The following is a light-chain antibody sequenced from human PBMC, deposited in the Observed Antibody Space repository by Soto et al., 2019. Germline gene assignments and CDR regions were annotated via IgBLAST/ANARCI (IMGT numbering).Light chain of an antibody. CDR2: GNS. J-gene: IGLJ2*01. Sequence: QSVLTQPASGSGAPGQRVTISCSGSSSSIGAGYDVHWYQQLPGTAPQLLIYGNSNRPSGVSDRFSGSKPGTSASLAITGLQAEDEADYYCQSYDSSLSGSVFGGGTKVTVL. CDR1: SSSIGAGYD. CDR3: QSYDSSLSGSV. V-gene: IGLV1-40*01.